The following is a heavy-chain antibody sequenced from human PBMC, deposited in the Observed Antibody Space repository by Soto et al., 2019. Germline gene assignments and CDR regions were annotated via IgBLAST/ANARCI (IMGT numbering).Heavy chain of an antibody. CDR3: AKNQGVELVPLATVDWFDP. CDR2: VSGGSSYI. D-gene: IGHD2-15*01. CDR1: GFTFNTYA. V-gene: IGHV3-23*01. Sequence: GGSLRLSCAASGFTFNTYAMSWVRQAPGMGLEWVSFVSGGSSYIYYADSVKGRFTISRDNSKNTLYLQLNTLSAEDTAVYHCAKNQGVELVPLATVDWFDPWGQGSVVTVSS. J-gene: IGHJ5*02.